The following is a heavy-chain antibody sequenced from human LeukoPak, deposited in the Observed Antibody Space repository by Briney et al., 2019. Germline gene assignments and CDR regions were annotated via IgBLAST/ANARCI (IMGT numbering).Heavy chain of an antibody. CDR2: ISWNSGSI. CDR1: GFTFDDYA. D-gene: IGHD3-9*01. V-gene: IGHV3-9*01. J-gene: IGHJ3*02. Sequence: GGSLRLSCAASGFTFDDYAMHWVRQAPGEGLEWVSCISWNSGSIGYADCVKGRFTISRDNAKNSLYLQMNSLRAEDTALYYCAKDLGYYDILTGYSEAFDIWGQGTMVTVSS. CDR3: AKDLGYYDILTGYSEAFDI.